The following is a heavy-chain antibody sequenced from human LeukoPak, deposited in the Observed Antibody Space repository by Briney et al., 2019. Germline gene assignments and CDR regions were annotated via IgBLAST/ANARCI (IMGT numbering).Heavy chain of an antibody. J-gene: IGHJ4*02. V-gene: IGHV3-30*18. CDR1: GFTFSSYG. CDR3: AKDSSGYSDY. Sequence: GGSLRLSCAASGFTFSSYGMHWVRQAPGKGLEWVAVISYDGSNKHYADSVKGRFTISRDNSKNTLYLQMNSLRAEDTAVYYCAKDSSGYSDYWGQGTLVTVSS. CDR2: ISYDGSNK. D-gene: IGHD3-22*01.